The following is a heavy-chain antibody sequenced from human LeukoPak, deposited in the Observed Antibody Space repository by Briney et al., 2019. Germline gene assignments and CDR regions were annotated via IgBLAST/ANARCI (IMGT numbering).Heavy chain of an antibody. CDR2: ISYDGSNK. Sequence: GRSLGLSCAVSGFTFSSYGMHWVRQAPGKGLEWVAVISYDGSNKYYADSVKGRFTISRDKSKNTLYLQMNSLRAEDTAVYYCAKDLLGGDSGSYYEVGELGMDVWGQGTTVTVSS. J-gene: IGHJ6*02. CDR1: GFTFSSYG. CDR3: AKDLLGGDSGSYYEVGELGMDV. V-gene: IGHV3-30*18. D-gene: IGHD1-26*01.